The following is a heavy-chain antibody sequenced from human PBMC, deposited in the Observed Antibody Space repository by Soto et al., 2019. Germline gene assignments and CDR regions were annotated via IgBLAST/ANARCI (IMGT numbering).Heavy chain of an antibody. CDR3: ATSESYHKAAN. J-gene: IGHJ4*02. Sequence: PGGSLRLSCTGAGFTFSDYAMSCVRQAPGKGLEWVSSISYNGVVTYYADSVKGRFTISRDNSKNTMFLVMNRMRAEDAAVYYCATSESYHKAANWGQGTLATASS. D-gene: IGHD3-10*01. CDR1: GFTFSDYA. CDR2: ISYNGVVT. V-gene: IGHV3-23*01.